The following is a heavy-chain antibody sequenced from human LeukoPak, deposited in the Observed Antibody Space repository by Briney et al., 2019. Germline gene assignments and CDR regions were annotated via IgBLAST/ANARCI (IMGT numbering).Heavy chain of an antibody. V-gene: IGHV4-31*03. CDR2: IYYSGST. Sequence: SETLSLTCTVSGGSISSGGYYWSWIRQHPGKGLEWIGYIYYSGSTYYNPSLKSRVTISVDTSKNQFSLKLSSVTAADTAVYYCARERYSSGWDMNWFDPWSQGTLVTVSS. D-gene: IGHD6-19*01. CDR3: ARERYSSGWDMNWFDP. CDR1: GGSISSGGYY. J-gene: IGHJ5*02.